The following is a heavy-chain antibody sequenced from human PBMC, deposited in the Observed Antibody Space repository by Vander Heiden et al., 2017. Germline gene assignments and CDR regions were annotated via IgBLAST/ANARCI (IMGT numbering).Heavy chain of an antibody. Sequence: QVQLVQSGAEVKKPGASVKVSCKASGYTFTGYYMHWVRQAPGQGLEWMGWINPNSGGTNYAQKFQGRVTMTRDTSISTAYMELSRLRSDDTAVYYCARGEGGYCSGGSCYDNYWGQGTLVTVSS. V-gene: IGHV1-2*02. CDR2: INPNSGGT. J-gene: IGHJ4*02. D-gene: IGHD2-15*01. CDR3: ARGEGGYCSGGSCYDNY. CDR1: GYTFTGYY.